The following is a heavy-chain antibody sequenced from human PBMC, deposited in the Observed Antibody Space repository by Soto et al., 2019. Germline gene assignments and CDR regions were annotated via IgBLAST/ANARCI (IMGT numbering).Heavy chain of an antibody. V-gene: IGHV2-5*02. D-gene: IGHD6-19*01. CDR2: IYWDDDK. J-gene: IGHJ4*02. CDR1: GFSFSTTGVG. Sequence: QITLKESGPPLVKPTLTLTLTCTFSGFSFSTTGVGVGWIRQPPGKALEWLALIYWDDDKRYSPSLKSRLTITKDTSKNQVVLTMTNMDPVDTATYYCAHRQAQGIGLAGTFDSWGQGTLVTVSS. CDR3: AHRQAQGIGLAGTFDS.